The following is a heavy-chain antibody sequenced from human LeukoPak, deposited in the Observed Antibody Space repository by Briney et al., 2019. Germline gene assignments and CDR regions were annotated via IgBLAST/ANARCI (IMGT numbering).Heavy chain of an antibody. J-gene: IGHJ5*02. CDR3: ASWSSGVTQGDNWFDP. CDR1: GYTFTGYY. CDR2: INPNSGGT. V-gene: IGHV1-2*02. Sequence: ASVKVSCKASGYTFTGYYIHWVRQAPGQGLEWMGWINPNSGGTNYAQKFQGRVTMTRDTSISTAYMELSRLRSDDTAVYYCASWSSGVTQGDNWFDPWGQGTLVTVSS. D-gene: IGHD3-3*01.